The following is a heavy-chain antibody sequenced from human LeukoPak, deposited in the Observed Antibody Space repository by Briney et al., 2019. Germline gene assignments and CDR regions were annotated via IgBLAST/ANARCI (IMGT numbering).Heavy chain of an antibody. CDR2: IIPIFGTA. V-gene: IGHV1-69*01. CDR3: ASTKTYYYDSSGYYPGDY. CDR1: GGTFSSYA. D-gene: IGHD3-22*01. Sequence: GASVKVSCKASGGTFSSYAISWVRQAPGQGLEGMGGIIPIFGTANYAQKFQGRVTITADESTSTAYMELSSLRSEDTAVYYCASTKTYYYDSSGYYPGDYWGQGTLVTVSS. J-gene: IGHJ4*02.